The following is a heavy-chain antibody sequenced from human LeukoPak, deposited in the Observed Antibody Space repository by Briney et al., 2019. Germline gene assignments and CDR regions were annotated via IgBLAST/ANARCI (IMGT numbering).Heavy chain of an antibody. V-gene: IGHV3-30-3*01. Sequence: GGSLTLSCAASGFTFSSYAMHWVRQAPGKGLEWMAVISYDGSNKYYADSVKGRFTISRDNSKNTLYLQMNSLRAEDTAVYYCAREYSSSSEDYYYYYYMDVWGKGTTVTVSS. CDR1: GFTFSSYA. CDR2: ISYDGSNK. CDR3: AREYSSSSEDYYYYYYMDV. J-gene: IGHJ6*03. D-gene: IGHD6-6*01.